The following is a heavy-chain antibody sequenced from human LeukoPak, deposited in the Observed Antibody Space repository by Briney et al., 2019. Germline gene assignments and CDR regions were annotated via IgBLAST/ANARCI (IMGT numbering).Heavy chain of an antibody. CDR1: GFTFDDYA. CDR2: ISWDGGST. CDR3: AKDPYWMTTNDAFEI. V-gene: IGHV3-43D*03. Sequence: GGSLRLSCAASGFTFDDYAMHWVRQAPGKGLEWVSLISWDGGSTYYADSVKGRFTISRDNSKNSLYLQMNSLRAEDTAVYYCAKDPYWMTTNDAFEIWGQGTMVTVSS. J-gene: IGHJ3*02. D-gene: IGHD1-1*01.